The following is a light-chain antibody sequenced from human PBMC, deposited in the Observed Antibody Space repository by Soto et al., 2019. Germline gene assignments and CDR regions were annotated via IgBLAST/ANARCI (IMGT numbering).Light chain of an antibody. CDR3: QQANSFPIT. J-gene: IGKJ5*01. CDR2: AAS. V-gene: IGKV1-39*01. CDR1: QSISSY. Sequence: DIQMTQSPSTLSASVGDRVTITCRAGQSISSYLNWYQQKPGKAPKLLIYAASSLQSGVPSRFSGSGSGTDFTLTISSLQLEDFETYYCQQANSFPITFGQGTRLEIK.